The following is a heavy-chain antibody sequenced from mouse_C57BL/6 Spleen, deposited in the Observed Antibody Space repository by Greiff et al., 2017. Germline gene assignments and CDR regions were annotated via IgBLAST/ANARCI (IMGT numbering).Heavy chain of an antibody. CDR2: IYPRSGNT. V-gene: IGHV1-81*01. D-gene: IGHD2-1*01. CDR1: GYTFTSYG. CDR3: VGYGNYENDFDY. J-gene: IGHJ2*01. Sequence: QVHVKQSGAELARPGASVKLSCKASGYTFTSYGISWVKQRTGQGLEWIGEIYPRSGNTYYNEKFKGKATLTADKSSSTAFMVLRSLTSDYSAYYFCVGYGNYENDFDYWGQGTTLTVSS.